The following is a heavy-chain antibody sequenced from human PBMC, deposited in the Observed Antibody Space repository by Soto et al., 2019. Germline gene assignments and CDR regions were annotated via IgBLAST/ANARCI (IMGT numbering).Heavy chain of an antibody. CDR1: GSTFSSYG. CDR3: ARDKGYYYDSSGYYSGY. V-gene: IGHV3-33*01. D-gene: IGHD3-22*01. CDR2: IWYDGSNK. Sequence: GGSLRLSCAASGSTFSSYGMHWVRQAPGKGLEWVAVIWYDGSNKYYADSVKGRFTISRDNSKNTLYLQMNSLRAEDTAVYYCARDKGYYYDSSGYYSGYWGQGTLVTVSS. J-gene: IGHJ4*02.